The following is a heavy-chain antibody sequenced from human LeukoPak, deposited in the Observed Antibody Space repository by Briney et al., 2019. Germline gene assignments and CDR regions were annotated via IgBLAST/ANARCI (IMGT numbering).Heavy chain of an antibody. CDR3: ARQVAYNWFDP. D-gene: IGHD2-15*01. CDR1: GFAFSSYE. Sequence: PGGSLRLSCSDSGFAFSSYEMNWVRQAPGKGLEWVSYSSSSGTTIYYADSVKGRFTISRDNAKNSLYLQMSSLRAEDTAVYYCARQVAYNWFDPWGQGTLVTVSS. V-gene: IGHV3-48*03. J-gene: IGHJ5*02. CDR2: SSSSGTTI.